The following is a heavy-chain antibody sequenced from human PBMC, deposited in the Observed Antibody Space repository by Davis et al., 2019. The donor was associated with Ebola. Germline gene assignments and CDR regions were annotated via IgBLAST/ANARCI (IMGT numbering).Heavy chain of an antibody. Sequence: PGGSLRLSCAASGFTFSSYAMSWVRQAPGKGLEWVSAISGSGGSTYYADSVKGRFTISRDNSKNTLYLQMNSLRAEDTAVYYCANLYSSSSLYYYGMDVWGQGTTVTVSS. CDR3: ANLYSSSSLYYYGMDV. J-gene: IGHJ6*02. D-gene: IGHD6-6*01. CDR2: ISGSGGST. CDR1: GFTFSSYA. V-gene: IGHV3-23*01.